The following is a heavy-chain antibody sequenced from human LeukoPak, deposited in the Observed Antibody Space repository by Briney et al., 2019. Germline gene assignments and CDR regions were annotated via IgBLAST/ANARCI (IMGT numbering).Heavy chain of an antibody. J-gene: IGHJ6*03. D-gene: IGHD3-22*01. Sequence: GGSLRLSCAASGFTFSNYEMNWVRQAPGKGLEWVSSISSSSSYIYYADSVKGRFTISRDNAKNSLYLQMNSLRAEDTAVYYCARNYYDSSGYYYEVDYYYYYMDVWGKGTTVTVSS. CDR2: ISSSSSYI. CDR3: ARNYYDSSGYYYEVDYYYYYMDV. V-gene: IGHV3-21*01. CDR1: GFTFSNYE.